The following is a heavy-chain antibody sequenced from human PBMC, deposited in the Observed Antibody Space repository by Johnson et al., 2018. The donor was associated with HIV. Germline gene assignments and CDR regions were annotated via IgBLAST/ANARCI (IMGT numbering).Heavy chain of an antibody. D-gene: IGHD6-13*01. CDR2: ISGSAGST. Sequence: EQLVESGGGLVKPGGSLRLSCAASGFTFSDYYMSWIRQAPGKGLEWVSSISGSAGSTYYADSVKGRFTISRDNSKKTLHLLMNSLRAEDTAIYHCAKDILRIAAAGIYGASDIWGQGTMVTVSS. CDR1: GFTFSDYY. V-gene: IGHV3-23*04. J-gene: IGHJ3*02. CDR3: AKDILRIAAAGIYGASDI.